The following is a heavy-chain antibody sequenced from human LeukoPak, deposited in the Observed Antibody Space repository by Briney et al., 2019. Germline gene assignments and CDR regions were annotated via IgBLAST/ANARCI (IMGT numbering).Heavy chain of an antibody. CDR1: GGSISSYY. V-gene: IGHV4-59*01. J-gene: IGHJ4*02. Sequence: SETLSLTCTVSGGSISSYYWSWIRQPPGKGLEWIGYIYYSGSTNYNPSLKSRVTISVDTSKNQFSLKLSSVTAADTAVYYCARGGQWLVLDYWGQGTLVTVSS. CDR3: ARGGQWLVLDY. D-gene: IGHD6-19*01. CDR2: IYYSGST.